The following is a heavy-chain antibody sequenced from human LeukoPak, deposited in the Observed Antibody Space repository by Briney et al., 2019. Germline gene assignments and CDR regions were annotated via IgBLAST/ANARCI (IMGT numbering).Heavy chain of an antibody. Sequence: GGSLRLSCAASGFTFSSYAMHWVRQAPGKGLEWVAVISYDGSNKYYADSVKGRFTISRDNSKNTLYLQMNSLRAEDTAVYYCARDQDSSGWYSPDAFDIWGQGTMVTVSS. V-gene: IGHV3-30*04. CDR3: ARDQDSSGWYSPDAFDI. D-gene: IGHD6-19*01. CDR1: GFTFSSYA. J-gene: IGHJ3*02. CDR2: ISYDGSNK.